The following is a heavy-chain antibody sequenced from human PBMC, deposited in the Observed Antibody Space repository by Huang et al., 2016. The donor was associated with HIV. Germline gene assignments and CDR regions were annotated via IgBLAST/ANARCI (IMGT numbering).Heavy chain of an antibody. CDR3: ARVGPAYYSAGRYYRDSFDI. CDR2: IKEDGSKR. J-gene: IGHJ3*02. CDR1: GFTFNTYW. Sequence: EVQLVESGGGLVQPGGSLRVSCAASGFTFNTYWMSWVRQAPGKGVGGVARIKEDGSKRVYVNAVKGRFTVSRDNVKNSVFLQMNSLRVEDTAVYYCARVGPAYYSAGRYYRDSFDIWGQGTVVIVSS. V-gene: IGHV3-7*01. D-gene: IGHD3-10*01.